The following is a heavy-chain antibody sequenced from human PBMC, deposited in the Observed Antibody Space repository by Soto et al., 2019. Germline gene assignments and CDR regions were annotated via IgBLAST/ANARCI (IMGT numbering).Heavy chain of an antibody. CDR3: VRDESGIGIDY. CDR2: IKQDGSEK. J-gene: IGHJ4*02. Sequence: GALRLSCAPSGCTFSSHWMSWVRQAPGKGLEWVANIKQDGSEKYYVDSVKGRFTISRDHAKNSLYLQMNSLRAEDTAVYYCVRDESGIGIDYWGQGTLVTV. D-gene: IGHD6-13*01. CDR1: GCTFSSHW. V-gene: IGHV3-7*03.